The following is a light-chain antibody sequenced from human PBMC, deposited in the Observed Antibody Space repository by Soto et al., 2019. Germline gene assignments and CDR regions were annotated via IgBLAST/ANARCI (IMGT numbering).Light chain of an antibody. J-gene: IGLJ1*01. CDR3: SSYTSTSTYV. CDR2: DAT. Sequence: QSVLTQPASVSGSPGQSITISCTGTSSYVGGNNYVSWYQQHPGKAPKLMIYDATNRPSGVSNRFSGSKSGNTASQTISGLQDEDEADYHCSSYTSTSTYVFGTGTKVTVL. CDR1: SSYVGGNNY. V-gene: IGLV2-14*01.